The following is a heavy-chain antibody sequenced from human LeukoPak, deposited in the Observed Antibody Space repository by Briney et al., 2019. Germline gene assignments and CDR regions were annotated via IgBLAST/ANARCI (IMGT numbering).Heavy chain of an antibody. CDR2: IYPGDSDT. J-gene: IGHJ6*02. CDR1: GYIFTNYW. CDR3: ARHSCSSTSCYKYYYGMDV. D-gene: IGHD2-2*02. Sequence: GDSLEISGKGSGYIFTNYWSAWVRQMPGKGLEWMGTIYPGDSDTRYSPSLQGQVTISADKSISTAYLQWSSLKASDTAMYCCARHSCSSTSCYKYYYGMDVWGHETSVTVSS. V-gene: IGHV5-51*01.